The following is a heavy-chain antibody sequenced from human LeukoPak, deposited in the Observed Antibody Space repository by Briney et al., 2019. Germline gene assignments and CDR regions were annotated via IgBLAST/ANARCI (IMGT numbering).Heavy chain of an antibody. V-gene: IGHV1-18*01. D-gene: IGHD3-22*01. CDR1: GYTFNSYG. CDR2: VSTYNGNT. CDR3: ARPTYYYDSSGSEGVNYYYGMDV. Sequence: ASVTVSCKASGYTFNSYGISWVRQAPGQGLEWMGWVSTYNGNTNYAQKFQGRVTMTTDTSTSTAYMELRSLRSEDTAVYYCARPTYYYDSSGSEGVNYYYGMDVWGQGTTVTVSS. J-gene: IGHJ6*02.